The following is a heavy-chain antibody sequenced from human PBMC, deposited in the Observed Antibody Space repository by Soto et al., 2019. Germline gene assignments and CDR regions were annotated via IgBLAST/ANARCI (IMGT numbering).Heavy chain of an antibody. Sequence: VQLVESGGGLVQPGGSLRLSCAASGFTFSSYSMNWVRQAPGKGLEWVSYISSSSSTIYYADSVKGRFTISRDNAKNSLYLQMNSLRAEDTAVYYCATEYSSSHDYWGQGTLVTVSS. CDR3: ATEYSSSHDY. D-gene: IGHD6-13*01. J-gene: IGHJ4*02. CDR1: GFTFSSYS. CDR2: ISSSSSTI. V-gene: IGHV3-48*01.